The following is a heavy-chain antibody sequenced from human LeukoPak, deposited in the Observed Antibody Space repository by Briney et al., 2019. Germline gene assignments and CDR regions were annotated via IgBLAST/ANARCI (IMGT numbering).Heavy chain of an antibody. Sequence: GGSLRLSCAASGFTFSSYAMRWVRQAPGKGLEWVSAISGSGGSTYYADSVKGRFTISRDNPKNTLYLQMNSLRAEDTAVYYCAKELTMTTVTPFDYWGQGTLVTVSS. CDR1: GFTFSSYA. CDR3: AKELTMTTVTPFDY. V-gene: IGHV3-23*01. J-gene: IGHJ4*02. CDR2: ISGSGGST. D-gene: IGHD4-17*01.